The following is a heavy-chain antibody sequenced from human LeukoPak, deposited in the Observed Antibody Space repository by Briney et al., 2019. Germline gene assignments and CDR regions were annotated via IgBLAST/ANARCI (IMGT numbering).Heavy chain of an antibody. CDR2: IWYDGSNK. V-gene: IGHV3-33*06. CDR3: AKIGIRQFTVTNNYFDY. CDR1: GFTFSSYG. J-gene: IGHJ4*02. D-gene: IGHD4-17*01. Sequence: GGSLRLSCAASGFTFSSYGMHWVRQAPGKGLEWVAVIWYDGSNKYYADSVKGRFTISRDNSKNTLYLQMNSLRAEDTAVCYCAKIGIRQFTVTNNYFDYWGQGTLVTVSP.